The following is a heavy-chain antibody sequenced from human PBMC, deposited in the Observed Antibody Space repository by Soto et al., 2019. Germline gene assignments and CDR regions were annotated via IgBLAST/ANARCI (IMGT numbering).Heavy chain of an antibody. D-gene: IGHD3-3*01. CDR2: INPSGGST. J-gene: IGHJ4*02. Sequence: ASVKVSCKASGYTFTIYDMHWVRQAPGQGLEWMGIINPSGGSTTYAQKFQGRVIMTRDTSTSTIYMELSSLRFEDTAVYYCARDGDFWRWDYWGQGTLVTVSS. V-gene: IGHV1-46*01. CDR3: ARDGDFWRWDY. CDR1: GYTFTIYD.